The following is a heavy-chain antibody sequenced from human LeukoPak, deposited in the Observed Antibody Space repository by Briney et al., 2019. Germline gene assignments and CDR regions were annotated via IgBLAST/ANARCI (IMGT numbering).Heavy chain of an antibody. J-gene: IGHJ4*02. CDR2: ISSSGSTI. Sequence: GGSLRLSCAASGFTFSDYYMSWIRQAPGKVLEWVSCISSSGSTIYYADSAKGRFTISRDNTKNSLYLQMNSLRAEDTAFYYCARVWYSGSYPLDYWGQGTLVTVSS. CDR3: ARVWYSGSYPLDY. D-gene: IGHD1-26*01. CDR1: GFTFSDYY. V-gene: IGHV3-11*01.